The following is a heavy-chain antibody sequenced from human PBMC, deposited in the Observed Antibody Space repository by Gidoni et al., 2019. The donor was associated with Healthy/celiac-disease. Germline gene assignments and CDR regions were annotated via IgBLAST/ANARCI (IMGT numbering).Heavy chain of an antibody. CDR1: GGSFSGYS. J-gene: IGHJ4*02. CDR3: ARSPPRDIVVVPAAPDYYFDY. CDR2: INHSGST. V-gene: IGHV4-34*01. D-gene: IGHD2-2*01. Sequence: VQLQQGGAGLFTPSATLSLTCAVYGGSFSGYSWSWIRQPPGKGLEWIGEINHSGSTNYNPSLKSRVTISVDTSKNKFSLKLSSVTAADTAVYYCARSPPRDIVVVPAAPDYYFDYWGQGTLVTVSS.